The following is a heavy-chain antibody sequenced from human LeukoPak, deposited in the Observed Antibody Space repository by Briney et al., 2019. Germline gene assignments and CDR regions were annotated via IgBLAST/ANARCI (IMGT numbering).Heavy chain of an antibody. Sequence: ASVKVSCKASGYTFTSYYMHWVRQAPGQGLEWMGIINPSGGSTSYAQKFQGRVTMTRDTSTSTVYMELSSLRSEDTAVYYCAKDLPGYSSSWYVDCFDYWGQGTLVTVSS. CDR3: AKDLPGYSSSWYVDCFDY. J-gene: IGHJ4*02. CDR1: GYTFTSYY. D-gene: IGHD6-13*01. V-gene: IGHV1-46*01. CDR2: INPSGGST.